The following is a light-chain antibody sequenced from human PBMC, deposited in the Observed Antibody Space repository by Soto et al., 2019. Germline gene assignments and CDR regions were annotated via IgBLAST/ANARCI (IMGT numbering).Light chain of an antibody. CDR1: QDIGTY. CDR2: AAS. J-gene: IGKJ5*01. CDR3: QQSYSTPRT. V-gene: IGKV1-8*01. Sequence: AIRMTQSPSSFSASTGDRFSITLRATQDIGTYLAWYQQIPGKAPKLLIYAASSLQSGVPSRFSGSGSGTDFTLTISSLQPEDFATYYCQQSYSTPRTFGQGTRLEIK.